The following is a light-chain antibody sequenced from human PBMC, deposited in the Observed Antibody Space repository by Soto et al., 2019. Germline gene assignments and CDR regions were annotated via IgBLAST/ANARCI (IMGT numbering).Light chain of an antibody. Sequence: EIEMTQSPATLPLSPGEGATLSCRTSQSVGYSLAWYQQKPCLAPRLLIYGASTRVTGIPDRFSGSGSGTECTLTISSLQSEDFAVYYCQQYKNWPGYTFGQGTKLEIK. V-gene: IGKV3-15*01. J-gene: IGKJ2*01. CDR1: QSVGYS. CDR3: QQYKNWPGYT. CDR2: GAS.